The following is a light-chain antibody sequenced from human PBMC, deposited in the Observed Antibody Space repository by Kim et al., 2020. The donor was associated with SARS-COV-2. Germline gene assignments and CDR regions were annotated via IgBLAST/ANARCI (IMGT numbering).Light chain of an antibody. CDR2: QNN. J-gene: IGLJ2*01. CDR1: SGSIASNH. V-gene: IGLV6-57*03. CDR3: QSYDSSNPVV. Sequence: KTLTISCTRSSGSIASNHVQWYQQRPGSAPTTVIYQNNQRPSGIPDRFSGSIDRSSNSASLTISGLKTEDEADYYCQSYDSSNPVVFGGGTQLTVL.